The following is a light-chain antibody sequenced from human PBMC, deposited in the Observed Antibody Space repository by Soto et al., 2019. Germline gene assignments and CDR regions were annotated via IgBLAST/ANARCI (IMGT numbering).Light chain of an antibody. CDR1: QSVSSSY. Sequence: EIVLTQSPGTLSLSPGERATLSCRASQSVSSSYLAWYQQQPGQAPRLLIYGASSRATGIPDRFSGSGSGTDFTLTISRLEPEDFAVYYGQQYGSSPVTFGQGTKVEIK. CDR2: GAS. V-gene: IGKV3-20*01. J-gene: IGKJ1*01. CDR3: QQYGSSPVT.